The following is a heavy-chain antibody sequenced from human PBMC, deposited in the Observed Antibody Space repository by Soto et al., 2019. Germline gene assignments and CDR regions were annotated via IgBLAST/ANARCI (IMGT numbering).Heavy chain of an antibody. CDR2: ISYDGSEK. CDR3: AKEVATIGFYFDY. Sequence: VQVVESGGGVVQPGRSLRLSCAASGFTFNTYGMHWVRQAPGKGLEWVAVISYDGSEKYYADSVKGRFTISRDNSKNTVYLQMNSLRAEDTAIYYCAKEVATIGFYFDYWGRGTLVTVSS. CDR1: GFTFNTYG. J-gene: IGHJ4*02. D-gene: IGHD5-12*01. V-gene: IGHV3-30*18.